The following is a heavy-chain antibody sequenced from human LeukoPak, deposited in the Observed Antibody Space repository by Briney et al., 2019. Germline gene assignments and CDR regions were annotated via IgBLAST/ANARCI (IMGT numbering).Heavy chain of an antibody. CDR3: AKVFTSEMYYDFWSGYFGCLDY. Sequence: PGGSLRLSCAASGFTFSSYAMSWVRQAPGKGLEWVSAISGSGGSTYYADSVKGRFTISRDNSKNTLYLQMNSLRAEDTAVYYCAKVFTSEMYYDFWSGYFGCLDYGGQGTLVTVSS. V-gene: IGHV3-23*01. CDR2: ISGSGGST. J-gene: IGHJ4*02. CDR1: GFTFSSYA. D-gene: IGHD3-3*01.